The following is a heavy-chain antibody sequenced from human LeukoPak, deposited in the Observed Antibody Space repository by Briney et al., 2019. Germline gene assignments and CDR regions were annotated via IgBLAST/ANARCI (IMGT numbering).Heavy chain of an antibody. V-gene: IGHV3-11*04. CDR3: ASTIWARSHAFDI. CDR1: GFTFSDYY. Sequence: PGGSLRLSSAASGFTFSDYYMSWIRQAPGKGLEWVSYISSSGSTIYYADSVKGRFTISRDNAKNSLYLQMNSLRAEDTAVYYCASTIWARSHAFDIWGQGTMVTVSS. D-gene: IGHD5-24*01. CDR2: ISSSGSTI. J-gene: IGHJ3*02.